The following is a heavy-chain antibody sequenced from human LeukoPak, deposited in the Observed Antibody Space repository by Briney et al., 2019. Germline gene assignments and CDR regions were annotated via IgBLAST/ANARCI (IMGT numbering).Heavy chain of an antibody. J-gene: IGHJ4*02. Sequence: GGSLRLSCAASGFTFSSPWMHRVRQAPGKGLVWVSRINSDGSATAYADSMKGRFTISRDNAENTLYLQMNSLRAEDTAVYYCARGTAGYHSSYFDYWGQGTLVTVSS. CDR3: ARGTAGYHSSYFDY. CDR1: GFTFSSPW. V-gene: IGHV3-74*01. D-gene: IGHD3-16*02. CDR2: INSDGSAT.